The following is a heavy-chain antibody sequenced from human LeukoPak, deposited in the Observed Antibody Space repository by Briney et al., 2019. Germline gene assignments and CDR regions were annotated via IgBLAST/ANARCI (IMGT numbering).Heavy chain of an antibody. CDR3: AKVSRGMDYGSGSYYPDY. Sequence: GGSLRLSCAASGFTFSSYWRHWVRQAPGKGLVWVSRINSDGSSTSCADSVKGRFTISRDNAKNTLYLQMNRLRDEDTAVYYCAKVSRGMDYGSGSYYPDYWGQGTLVTVSS. J-gene: IGHJ4*02. V-gene: IGHV3-74*01. CDR2: INSDGSST. D-gene: IGHD3-10*01. CDR1: GFTFSSYW.